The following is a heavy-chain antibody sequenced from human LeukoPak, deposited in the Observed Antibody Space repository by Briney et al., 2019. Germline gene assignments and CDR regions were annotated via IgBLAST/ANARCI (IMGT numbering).Heavy chain of an antibody. D-gene: IGHD3-10*01. J-gene: IGHJ4*02. Sequence: GGSLRLSCAAAGLTFSSSAMSWVRQAPGKGLEWVSAISGSGGSTYYADSVKGRFTISRDNSKNTLYLQMNRLRAEDTAVYYCAKTRGSGSQYYSDYWGQGTLVTVSS. V-gene: IGHV3-23*01. CDR1: GLTFSSSA. CDR2: ISGSGGST. CDR3: AKTRGSGSQYYSDY.